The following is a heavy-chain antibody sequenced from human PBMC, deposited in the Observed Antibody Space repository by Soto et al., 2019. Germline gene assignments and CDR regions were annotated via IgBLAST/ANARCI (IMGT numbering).Heavy chain of an antibody. J-gene: IGHJ3*02. Sequence: VGSLRLSCAASGFSFSSYAMSWVRQAPGKGLEWVSCMSAGGGSTFHADSVKGRFTISRDNSKNTMFLQMNNLRVEDTAMYYCARRPDAFDIWGQGTMVTVSS. V-gene: IGHV3-23*01. CDR3: ARRPDAFDI. CDR1: GFSFSSYA. CDR2: MSAGGGST.